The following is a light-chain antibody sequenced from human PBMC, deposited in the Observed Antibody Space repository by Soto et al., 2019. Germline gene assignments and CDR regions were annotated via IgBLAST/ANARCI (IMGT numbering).Light chain of an antibody. CDR2: DAS. Sequence: DIQLTQSPTFLSASAGDRVSITCRASQDIRRYLVWYQQKPGKAPNLLIYDASSLQTGVPSRFSGSGSGTEFTLTITSLQPEDFAIYYCQQYGGVPYTFGQGTKLEIK. V-gene: IGKV1-9*01. CDR3: QQYGGVPYT. CDR1: QDIRRY. J-gene: IGKJ2*01.